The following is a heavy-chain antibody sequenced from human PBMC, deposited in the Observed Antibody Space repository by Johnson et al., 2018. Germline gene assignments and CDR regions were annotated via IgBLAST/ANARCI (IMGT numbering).Heavy chain of an antibody. D-gene: IGHD6-19*01. J-gene: IGHJ1*01. V-gene: IGHV3-23*04. CDR2: ISGRGDST. CDR3: AKDPSVAVADIAEYFQH. Sequence: VQLVQSGGGLVQPGRSLRLSCAASGFTFSSYAMSWVRQAPGKGLEWVSSISGRGDSTYYADSVKGRFTISRDNSKNTLYLQMNSLRAEDTAVYYCAKDPSVAVADIAEYFQHWGQGTLITVSS. CDR1: GFTFSSYA.